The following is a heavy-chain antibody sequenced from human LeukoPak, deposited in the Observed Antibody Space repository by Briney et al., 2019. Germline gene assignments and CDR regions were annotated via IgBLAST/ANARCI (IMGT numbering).Heavy chain of an antibody. Sequence: ASVKVSCKASGYTFTSYGISWVRQAPGQGLEWMGWISAYNGNTNYAQKLQGRVTVTTDTSTSTAYMELRSLRSDDTAVYYCARDITTTVTTFVFDYWGQGTLVTVSS. CDR1: GYTFTSYG. D-gene: IGHD4-17*01. V-gene: IGHV1-18*01. CDR3: ARDITTTVTTFVFDY. CDR2: ISAYNGNT. J-gene: IGHJ4*02.